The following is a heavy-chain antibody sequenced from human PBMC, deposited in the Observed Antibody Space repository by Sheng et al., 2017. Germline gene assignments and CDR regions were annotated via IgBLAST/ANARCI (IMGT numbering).Heavy chain of an antibody. CDR2: IIPIFGTA. V-gene: IGHV1-69*01. Sequence: QVQLVQSGAEVKKPGSSVKVSCKASGGTFSSYAISWVRQAPGQGLEWMGGIIPIFGTANYAQKFQGRVTITADESTSTAYMELSSLRSEDTAVYYCAVSMIVVVIEFGAFDIWGQGTMVTVSS. D-gene: IGHD3-22*01. CDR1: GGTFSSYA. J-gene: IGHJ3*02. CDR3: AVSMIVVVIEFGAFDI.